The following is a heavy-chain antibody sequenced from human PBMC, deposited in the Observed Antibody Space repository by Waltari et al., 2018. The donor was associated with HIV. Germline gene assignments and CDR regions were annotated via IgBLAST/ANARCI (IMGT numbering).Heavy chain of an antibody. D-gene: IGHD3-3*01. V-gene: IGHV3-7*01. Sequence: EVQLVESGGGLVQPGGSLRPSCAASGFTFRTYWMNWVRQAPGKGLEWVANINPDGSDKYYVDSMKGRFTISRDNAENSLYLQVNSLRADDTAVYYCARGYDYSIDLWGRGTLVTVSS. CDR2: INPDGSDK. J-gene: IGHJ2*01. CDR1: GFTFRTYW. CDR3: ARGYDYSIDL.